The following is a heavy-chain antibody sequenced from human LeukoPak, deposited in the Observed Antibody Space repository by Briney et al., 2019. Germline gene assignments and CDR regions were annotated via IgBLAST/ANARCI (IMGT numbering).Heavy chain of an antibody. CDR3: ARDGADAFDI. V-gene: IGHV3-66*01. CDR2: IYSGDNT. D-gene: IGHD3-16*01. J-gene: IGHJ3*02. Sequence: GGSLRLSCAASGFTVSSNYMSWVRQAPGKGLEWVSVIYSGDNTYYADSVKGRFTISRDNSKNTLYLQMNSLRAEDTAVYYCARDGADAFDIWGQGTMVTVSS. CDR1: GFTVSSNY.